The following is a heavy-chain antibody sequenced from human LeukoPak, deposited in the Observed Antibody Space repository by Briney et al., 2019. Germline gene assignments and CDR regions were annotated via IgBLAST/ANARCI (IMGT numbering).Heavy chain of an antibody. V-gene: IGHV1-2*02. CDR2: INPNSGGT. Sequence: ASVKVSCKASGYTFTGYYMHWVRQAPGQGLEWMGWINPNSGGTNYAQKFQGRVTMTRDTSISTAYMELSRLRSDDTAVYYCATLYYYDSSGFYRNDFWGQGTLVTVSS. CDR1: GYTFTGYY. CDR3: ATLYYYDSSGFYRNDF. J-gene: IGHJ4*02. D-gene: IGHD3-22*01.